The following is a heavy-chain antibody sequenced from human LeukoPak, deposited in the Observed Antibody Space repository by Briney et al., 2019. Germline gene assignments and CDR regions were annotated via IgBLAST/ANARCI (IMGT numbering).Heavy chain of an antibody. CDR2: ISSSSSYI. J-gene: IGHJ4*02. CDR3: ARGPDCSGGSCYSGSDH. Sequence: PGGSLRLSCAASGFTFSSYSMNWVRQAPGKGLEWVSSISSSSSYIYYADSVKGRFTISRDNAKNSLYLQMNSLRAEDTAVYYCARGPDCSGGSCYSGSDHWGQGTLVTVSS. D-gene: IGHD2-15*01. V-gene: IGHV3-21*01. CDR1: GFTFSSYS.